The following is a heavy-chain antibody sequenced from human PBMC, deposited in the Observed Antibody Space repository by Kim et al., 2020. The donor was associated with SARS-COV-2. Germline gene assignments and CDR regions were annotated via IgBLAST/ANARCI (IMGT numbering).Heavy chain of an antibody. CDR3: ARRDSSP. D-gene: IGHD3-22*01. J-gene: IGHJ5*02. CDR1: GDSISNY. V-gene: IGHV4-59*01. Sequence: SETLSLTCTVSGDSISNYWSWFRQPPGKGLEWIGYIYYTGNSNYNPSLESRVSISIDTSKNQFSLHLTSVTAADTDMYYCARRDSSPWGQGTLVTVSS. CDR2: IYYTGNS.